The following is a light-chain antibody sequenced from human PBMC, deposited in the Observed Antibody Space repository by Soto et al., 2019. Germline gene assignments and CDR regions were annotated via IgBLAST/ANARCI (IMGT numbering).Light chain of an antibody. J-gene: IGKJ3*01. Sequence: EIVLTQSPGTLSSSPGERATLSCRASQTVTSNYLAWYQQKPGQAPRLLFFGASIRATGLPDRFSGSGSGTDFTLTISRLEPEDFAVYYCQQYGSSPFTFGPGTKVDIK. CDR3: QQYGSSPFT. CDR2: GAS. V-gene: IGKV3-20*01. CDR1: QTVTSNY.